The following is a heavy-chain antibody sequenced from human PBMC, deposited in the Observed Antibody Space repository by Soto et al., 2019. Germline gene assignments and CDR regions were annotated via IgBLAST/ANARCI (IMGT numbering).Heavy chain of an antibody. D-gene: IGHD6-6*01. CDR2: IYYSGST. J-gene: IGHJ4*02. CDR3: ARHLSIAARDLYYFDY. Sequence: PSETLSLTCTVSGGSISSSSYYWGWIRQPPGKGLEWIGSIYYSGSTYYNPSLKSRVTISVDTSKNQFSLKLSSVTAADTAVYYCARHLSIAARDLYYFDYCGQGTLVTVSS. CDR1: GGSISSSSYY. V-gene: IGHV4-39*01.